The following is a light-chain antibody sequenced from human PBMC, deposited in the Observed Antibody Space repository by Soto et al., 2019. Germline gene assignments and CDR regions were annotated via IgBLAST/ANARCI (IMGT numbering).Light chain of an antibody. J-gene: IGKJ3*01. CDR3: QQLINYPLT. CDR2: AAS. V-gene: IGKV1-9*01. Sequence: DIPLTQSPSFLSASVGDRVTITCRASQGISSYLAWYQQKPGKAPKLLIYAASTLQSGVPSRFSGSGSGTEFTLTISSLQPEDFATYYCQQLINYPLTFGPGTKVDIK. CDR1: QGISSY.